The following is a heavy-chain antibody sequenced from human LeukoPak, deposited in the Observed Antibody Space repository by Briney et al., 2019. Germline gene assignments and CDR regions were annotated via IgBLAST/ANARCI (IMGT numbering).Heavy chain of an antibody. CDR1: GGTFSSYA. J-gene: IGHJ5*02. Sequence: ASVKVSCKASGGTFSSYAISWVRQAPGQGLEWMGGIIPIFGTANYAQKFQGRVTITADESTSTAYMELSSLRSEDTAVYYCARDYYGSGSYHHNWFDPWGQGTLVTVSS. V-gene: IGHV1-69*13. CDR2: IIPIFGTA. D-gene: IGHD3-10*01. CDR3: ARDYYGSGSYHHNWFDP.